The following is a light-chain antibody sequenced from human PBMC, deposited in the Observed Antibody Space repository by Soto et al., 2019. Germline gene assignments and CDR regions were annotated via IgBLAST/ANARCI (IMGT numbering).Light chain of an antibody. J-gene: IGKJ5*01. Sequence: DIQMTQSPSTLSASVGDRVTITCRASQSINAWLAWYQQKPGKAPKLLIYDVSTLDSGVPSRFSGSASGTEFTLSISSLQPEDFSTYYCQQGSTTPITFGLGTRLEIK. CDR2: DVS. V-gene: IGKV1-5*01. CDR1: QSINAW. CDR3: QQGSTTPIT.